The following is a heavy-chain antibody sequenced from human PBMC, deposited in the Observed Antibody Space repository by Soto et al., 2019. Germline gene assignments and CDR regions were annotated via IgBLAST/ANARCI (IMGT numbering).Heavy chain of an antibody. V-gene: IGHV3-23*01. Sequence: GGSLRLSCAASGFTFSSYSISWVRQAPWKGLEWVSAISGSGVSTYYADSVKGRFTISRDNSKNTLYLQMNSLRAEDTAVYYCAKDEDYYHSSSYLDYSGQLPLVTLSS. CDR1: GFTFSSYS. CDR2: ISGSGVST. J-gene: IGHJ4*02. CDR3: AKDEDYYHSSSYLDY. D-gene: IGHD3-22*01.